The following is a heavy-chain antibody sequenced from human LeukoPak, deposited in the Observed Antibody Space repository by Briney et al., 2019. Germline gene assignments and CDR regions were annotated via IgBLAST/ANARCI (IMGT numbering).Heavy chain of an antibody. CDR2: ISGDGSVT. CDR3: ARYSSSSGGASYYLDY. Sequence: GGSLRLSCAASGFTLRNYWMHWVRHVPGKRLVWVSRISGDGSVTNYADSVKGRFTISRDNAKNTLFLQINSLRAEDTAVYYCARYSSSSGGASYYLDYWGHGTLVTVSS. V-gene: IGHV3-74*01. J-gene: IGHJ4*01. CDR1: GFTLRNYW. D-gene: IGHD6-6*01.